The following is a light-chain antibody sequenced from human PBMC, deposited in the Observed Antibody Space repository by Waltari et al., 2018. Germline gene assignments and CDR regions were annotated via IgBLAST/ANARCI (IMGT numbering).Light chain of an antibody. J-gene: IGKJ1*01. V-gene: IGKV1-39*01. CDR2: GAS. Sequence: DIQMTQSPSSLSASIGDTIPVTCRASQTIRTYLNWYQQKPAKAPKLLIFGASSLPRGVPSRFTGSASGTEFTLTITNLQPDDFATYFCQQSFSSPWTFGQGTTV. CDR3: QQSFSSPWT. CDR1: QTIRTY.